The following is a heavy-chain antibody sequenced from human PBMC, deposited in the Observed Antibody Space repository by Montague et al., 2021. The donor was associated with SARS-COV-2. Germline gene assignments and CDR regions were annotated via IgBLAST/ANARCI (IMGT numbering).Heavy chain of an antibody. V-gene: IGHV4-31*03. J-gene: IGHJ6*03. CDR2: IYYSGST. CDR1: GGSISSGGYY. Sequence: TLSLTCTVSGGSISSGGYYWSWIRQHPGKGLEWIGYIYYSGSTYYNPSLKSRVTISVDTSKNQFSLKLSSVTAADTAVYYCASTYGGNLGYYYYYMDVWGKGTPVPVSS. CDR3: ASTYGGNLGYYYYYMDV. D-gene: IGHD4-23*01.